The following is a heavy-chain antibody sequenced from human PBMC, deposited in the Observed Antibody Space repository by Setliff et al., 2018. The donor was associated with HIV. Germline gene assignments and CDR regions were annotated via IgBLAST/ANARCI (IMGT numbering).Heavy chain of an antibody. J-gene: IGHJ4*02. CDR2: INHSGIT. CDR1: GASFSDYS. Sequence: PSETLSLTCAVYGASFSDYSWSWIRQPPGKGLEWIGEINHSGITNYNPSLKSRLSISVDTSKNQFSLNLTSVTAADAAMYFCVSRPGGITRARFDHWGQGTLVTVSS. CDR3: VSRPGGITRARFDH. V-gene: IGHV4-34*01. D-gene: IGHD3-16*01.